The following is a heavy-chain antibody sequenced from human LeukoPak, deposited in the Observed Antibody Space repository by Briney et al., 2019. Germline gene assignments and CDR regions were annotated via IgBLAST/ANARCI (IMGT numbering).Heavy chain of an antibody. CDR3: ATGLFIAAADHHDY. CDR2: FYPEDGET. CDR1: GYTLTRLS. J-gene: IGHJ4*02. Sequence: ASVKVSCKVSGYTLTRLSMHSVRHAPGKGLEWMGGFYPEDGETIYAQKFQGRVTMTEDTSTDTAYMELSSLRSEDTAGYYCATGLFIAAADHHDYWGQGTLVTVSS. V-gene: IGHV1-24*01. D-gene: IGHD6-13*01.